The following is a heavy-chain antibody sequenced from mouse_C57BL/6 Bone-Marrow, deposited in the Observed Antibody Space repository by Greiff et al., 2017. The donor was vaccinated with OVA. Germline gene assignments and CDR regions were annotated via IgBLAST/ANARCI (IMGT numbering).Heavy chain of an antibody. CDR2: INPNNGGT. J-gene: IGHJ4*01. V-gene: IGHV1-18*01. CDR3: ARRTNYVGAMDY. D-gene: IGHD5-5*01. CDR1: GYAFTDYN. Sequence: EVHLVESGPELVKPGASVKIPCKASGYAFTDYNMDWVKQSHGKSLEWIGDINPNNGGTIYNQKFKGKATLTVDKSSSTAYMELRSLTSEDTAVYYCARRTNYVGAMDYWGQGTSVTVSS.